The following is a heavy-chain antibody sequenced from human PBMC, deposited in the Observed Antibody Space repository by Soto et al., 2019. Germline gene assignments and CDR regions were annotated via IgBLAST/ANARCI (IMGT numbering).Heavy chain of an antibody. CDR3: ARGRVSAGGFDYYDSSGKPYYFDY. V-gene: IGHV4-34*01. CDR1: GGSFSGYY. D-gene: IGHD3-22*01. CDR2: INHSGST. J-gene: IGHJ4*02. Sequence: SETLSLTCAVYGGSFSGYYWSWIRQPPGKGLEWIGEINHSGSTNYNPSLKSRVTISVDTSKNQFSLKLSSVTAADTAVYYCARGRVSAGGFDYYDSSGKPYYFDYWGQGTLVTVSS.